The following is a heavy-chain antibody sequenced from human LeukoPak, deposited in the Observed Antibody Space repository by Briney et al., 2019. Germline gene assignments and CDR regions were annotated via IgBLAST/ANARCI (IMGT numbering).Heavy chain of an antibody. D-gene: IGHD2-2*01. CDR1: GYTFTSYG. Sequence: GASVKVSCKASGYTFTSYGISWVRQAPGQGLEWMGWISAYNGNTNYAQKLQGRVTMTTDTSTSTAYMELSSLRSEDTAVYYCARALGYCSSTSCYAVSWFDPWGQGTLVTVSS. J-gene: IGHJ5*02. CDR2: ISAYNGNT. CDR3: ARALGYCSSTSCYAVSWFDP. V-gene: IGHV1-18*01.